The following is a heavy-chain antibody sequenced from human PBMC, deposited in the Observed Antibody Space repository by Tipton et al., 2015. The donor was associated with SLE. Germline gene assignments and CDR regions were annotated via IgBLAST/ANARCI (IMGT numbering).Heavy chain of an antibody. CDR2: ISWDGGST. V-gene: IGHV3-43*01. Sequence: SLRLSCAASGFTFDDYTMHWVRQAPGKGLEWVSLISWDGGSTYHADSVKGRFTISRDNSKNSLYLQMNSLRAEDTAVYYCARPYGVGYYFDYWGQGTLVTVSS. D-gene: IGHD4-17*01. CDR1: GFTFDDYT. CDR3: ARPYGVGYYFDY. J-gene: IGHJ4*02.